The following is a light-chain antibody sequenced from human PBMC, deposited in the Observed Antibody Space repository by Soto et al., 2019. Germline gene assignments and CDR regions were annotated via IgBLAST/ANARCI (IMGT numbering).Light chain of an antibody. Sequence: DIQMTQSPSTLSASVGDRVTIACRASQNIGVWLAWYQQKPGKVPSLLIYKTSTLEDGVPSRFSGTGSGTDFTLTIYNLQPDDVATYYCQQWSLYSWTFGQGTKVEIK. V-gene: IGKV1-5*03. J-gene: IGKJ1*01. CDR1: QNIGVW. CDR3: QQWSLYSWT. CDR2: KTS.